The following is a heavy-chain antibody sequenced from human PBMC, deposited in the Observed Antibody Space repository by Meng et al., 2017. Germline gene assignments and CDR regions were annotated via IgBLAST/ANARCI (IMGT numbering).Heavy chain of an antibody. CDR2: IDYGGST. V-gene: IGHV4-61*01. J-gene: IGHJ4*02. CDR3: ARTRGDYYFDN. D-gene: IGHD3-16*01. Sequence: QVQLQESGPGLVRPSETLSLTCTVSGDSVTVGSHYWSWIRQPPGKGLEWIGYIDYGGSTSYNPSLRSRVTISVDTSNNQFSLKLSSVTAADTAVFYCARTRGDYYFDNWGQGTLVTVPS. CDR1: GDSVTVGSHY.